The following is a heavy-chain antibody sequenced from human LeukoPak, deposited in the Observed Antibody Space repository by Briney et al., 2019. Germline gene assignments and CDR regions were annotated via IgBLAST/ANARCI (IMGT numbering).Heavy chain of an antibody. CDR3: ARDLSFGSLDF. J-gene: IGHJ4*02. Sequence: GGSLRLSCAASGFTFSTHDMNWVRQAPGKGLEWVAGMWYDGSREDYADSVKCRFTISRDMSKNTLNLKMNSLRVEDTAMFYCARDLSFGSLDFRGQGTLVTVSS. D-gene: IGHD1-26*01. CDR2: MWYDGSRE. V-gene: IGHV3-33*01. CDR1: GFTFSTHD.